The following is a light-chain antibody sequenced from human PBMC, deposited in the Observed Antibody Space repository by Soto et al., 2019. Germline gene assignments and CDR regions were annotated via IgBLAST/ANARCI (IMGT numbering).Light chain of an antibody. CDR3: QQYGGSPIT. CDR1: QSVTSK. Sequence: SPGTLSLSPGDRATLSCGASQSVTSKLAWYQQKPGQAPRLLISGASNRATGIPDRFSGSGSGTDFTLTISRLEPDDFALYFCQQYGGSPITFGLGTRLEIK. V-gene: IGKV3-20*01. J-gene: IGKJ5*01. CDR2: GAS.